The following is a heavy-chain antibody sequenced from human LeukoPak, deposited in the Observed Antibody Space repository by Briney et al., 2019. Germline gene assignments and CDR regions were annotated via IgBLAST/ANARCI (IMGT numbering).Heavy chain of an antibody. V-gene: IGHV1-8*03. D-gene: IGHD3-22*01. CDR1: GYTFTSYD. CDR2: KNPKRGNR. CDR3: ARARDSSGYYDY. J-gene: IGHJ4*02. Sequence: VSVKVFCKASGYTFTSYDINWVPQARGQGLEGRGWKNPKRGNRVYAQKFEGRDTITRNTPKSRAYMEMRSLISGHRAVYYCARARDSSGYYDYCGQGSLVTASS.